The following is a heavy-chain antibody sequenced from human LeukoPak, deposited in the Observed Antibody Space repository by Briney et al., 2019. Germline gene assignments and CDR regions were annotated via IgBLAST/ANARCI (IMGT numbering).Heavy chain of an antibody. Sequence: SGPALVKPKQTLTLTCAFSGFSLTTTGMCVSWIRQPPGKALEWLARIDWDGGKYYSTSLKTNLTISKDTSKNQVVLIMTNVAPVDTATYYCARTTYYSESGXYTPGYFDFWGQGTRVTVSS. CDR2: IDWDGGK. D-gene: IGHD3-22*01. V-gene: IGHV2-70*11. CDR1: GFSLTTTGMC. J-gene: IGHJ4*02. CDR3: ARTTYYSESGXYTPGYFDF.